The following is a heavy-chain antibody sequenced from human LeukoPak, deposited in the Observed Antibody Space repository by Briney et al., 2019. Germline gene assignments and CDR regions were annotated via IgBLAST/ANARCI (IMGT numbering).Heavy chain of an antibody. Sequence: GGPLRLSCAASGFTFSSYAMSWVRQAPGKGLEWVSSIGGSGSGYSTYYADSVKGRFTISRDTSKNSLHLQMNSLRAEDTAVYYCANCGGPFTKNYYYYYMDVWGKGTTVIVSS. CDR1: GFTFSSYA. D-gene: IGHD4-23*01. J-gene: IGHJ6*03. V-gene: IGHV3-23*01. CDR3: ANCGGPFTKNYYYYYMDV. CDR2: IGGSGSGYST.